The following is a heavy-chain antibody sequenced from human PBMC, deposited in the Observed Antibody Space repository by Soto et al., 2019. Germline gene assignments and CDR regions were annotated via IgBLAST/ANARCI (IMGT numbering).Heavy chain of an antibody. D-gene: IGHD3-22*01. CDR3: ASRVDYDSSGSYFDY. Sequence: SETLSLTCTVSGGSISSYYWSWIRQPPGKGLEWIGYISYYSGSTNYNPSLKSRVTISVDTSKNQFSLKLSSVTAADTAVYYCASRVDYDSSGSYFDYWGQGTLVTVSS. J-gene: IGHJ4*02. V-gene: IGHV4-59*12. CDR2: ISYYSGST. CDR1: GGSISSYY.